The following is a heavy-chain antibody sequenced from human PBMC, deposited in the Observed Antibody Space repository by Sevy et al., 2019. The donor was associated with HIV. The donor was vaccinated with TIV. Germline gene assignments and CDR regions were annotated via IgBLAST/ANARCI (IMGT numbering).Heavy chain of an antibody. CDR3: ARRLRGYSYGTFDY. J-gene: IGHJ4*02. Sequence: SETLSLTCAVYGGSFSGYYWSWIRQPPGKGLEWIGEINHSGSTNYNPSLKSRVTISVDTSKNQFSLKLSSVTAADTAVYYCARRLRGYSYGTFDYWGQRTLVTVSS. D-gene: IGHD5-18*01. V-gene: IGHV4-34*01. CDR1: GGSFSGYY. CDR2: INHSGST.